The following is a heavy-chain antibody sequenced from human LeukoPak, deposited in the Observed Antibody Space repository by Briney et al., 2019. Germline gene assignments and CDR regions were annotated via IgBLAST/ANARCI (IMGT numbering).Heavy chain of an antibody. CDR2: ISYVGSNK. CDR1: GFTFSSYA. J-gene: IGHJ4*02. D-gene: IGHD6-6*01. CDR3: SRAEQLALPFDF. V-gene: IGHV3-30-3*01. Sequence: GRSLRLSCAACGFTFSSYAMQWVRQAPGKGLEWVAVISYVGSNKYYADSVKGRFTISRDNSKNTLYLQMNSQRAEDTAVYYCSRAEQLALPFDFWGQGTLVTVSS.